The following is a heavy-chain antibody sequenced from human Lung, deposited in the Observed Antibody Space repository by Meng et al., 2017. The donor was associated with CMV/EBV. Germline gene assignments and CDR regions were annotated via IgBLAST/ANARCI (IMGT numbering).Heavy chain of an antibody. CDR1: TFSPYG. CDR3: ARDGGTRSMILEGYFFDS. Sequence: TFSPYGMSWVRQRPGKGLEWVSSMGARADTHYPASVKGRLTISGEDAKNTLYLQLNSMRAEDTAVDYCARDGGTRSMILEGYFFDSXGQGXLVTVSS. CDR2: MGARADT. V-gene: IGHV3-13*01. D-gene: IGHD1-26*01. J-gene: IGHJ4*02.